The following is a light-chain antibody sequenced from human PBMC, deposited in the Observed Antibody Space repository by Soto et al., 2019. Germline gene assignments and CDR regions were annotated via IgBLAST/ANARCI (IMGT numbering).Light chain of an antibody. J-gene: IGLJ1*01. CDR3: TSYISSSTLV. V-gene: IGLV2-14*01. Sequence: QSVLTQPPSVSGAPGQTVIISCSGSSSNLGAPYDVNWFRQLPGTVPKLLISEVTNRPSGVSNRFSGSKSGNTASLTISGLQAEDEADYYCTSYISSSTLVFGTGTKVTVL. CDR1: SSNLGAPYD. CDR2: EVT.